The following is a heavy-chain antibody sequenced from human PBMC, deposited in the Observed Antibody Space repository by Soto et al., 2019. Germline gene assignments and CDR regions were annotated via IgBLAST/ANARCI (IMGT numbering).Heavy chain of an antibody. CDR1: GFTFSSYW. CDR2: INPGGTIT. V-gene: IGHV3-74*01. J-gene: IGHJ4*02. Sequence: EEQLVESGGGLVQPGGSLRLSCAASGFTFSSYWMHWVRQAPGKGLVWVSRINPGGTITDYADSVKGRLTISRDNAKNTVYLQVNSLRGDDTAEYFCARVPIGKYGVWNYWGQGTLVTVSS. D-gene: IGHD2-8*01. CDR3: ARVPIGKYGVWNY.